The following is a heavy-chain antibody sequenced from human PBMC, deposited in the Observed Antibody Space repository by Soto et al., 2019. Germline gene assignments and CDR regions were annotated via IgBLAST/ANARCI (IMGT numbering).Heavy chain of an antibody. CDR2: ISSSSSTI. J-gene: IGHJ4*02. CDR3: ARDSAYYYDSSGYYQD. D-gene: IGHD3-22*01. Sequence: GGSLRLSCAASGFTFSSYSMNWVRQAPGKGLEWVSYISSSSSTIYYADSVKGRFTIPRDNAKNSLYLQMNSLRDEDTAVYYCARDSAYYYDSSGYYQDWGQGTLVTVSS. V-gene: IGHV3-48*02. CDR1: GFTFSSYS.